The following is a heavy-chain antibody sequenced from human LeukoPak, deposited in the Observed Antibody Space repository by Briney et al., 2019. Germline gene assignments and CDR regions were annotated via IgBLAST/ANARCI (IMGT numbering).Heavy chain of an antibody. CDR2: IDYTGST. D-gene: IGHD3-22*01. CDR1: GGSISSGSYY. CDR3: ASGPLVVVEN. J-gene: IGHJ4*02. Sequence: SETLSLTCTVSGGSISSGSYYWGWIRQPPGKGLEGIGSIDYTGSTYDNPSLKSRVTISVDTAKNQFSLKLRSETAADTAVYYCASGPLVVVENWGQGTLVTVSS. V-gene: IGHV4-39*01.